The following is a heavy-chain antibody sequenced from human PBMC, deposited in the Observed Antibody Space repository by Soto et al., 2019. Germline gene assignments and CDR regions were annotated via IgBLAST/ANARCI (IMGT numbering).Heavy chain of an antibody. J-gene: IGHJ5*02. CDR3: ARDMHAGFTHYFDP. CDR2: TSYTGNT. V-gene: IGHV4-59*01. CDR1: EACITSYP. Sequence: SETLTLPGSVPEACITSYPRSLIRPFPGKGLEWLAYTSYTGNTNYNPSLKSRVTISMDTSKNQLSRKGTAMTAADTAGYYRARDMHAGFTHYFDPSGQGTLVTTSS. D-gene: IGHD1-26*01.